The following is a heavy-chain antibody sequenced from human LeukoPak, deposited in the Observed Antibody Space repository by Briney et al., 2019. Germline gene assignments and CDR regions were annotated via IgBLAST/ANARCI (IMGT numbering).Heavy chain of an antibody. CDR1: GFTFSSNW. CDR2: INPDGSDT. Sequence: GGSLRLSCAASGFTFSSNWMHWIRQVPGEGLVWVARINPDGSDTSYADSVKGRFTIPRDNAKNTLYSQMNSLRVEDTALYYCTRDTFGARDYWGQGTLVTVSS. D-gene: IGHD3-10*01. J-gene: IGHJ4*02. V-gene: IGHV3-74*01. CDR3: TRDTFGARDY.